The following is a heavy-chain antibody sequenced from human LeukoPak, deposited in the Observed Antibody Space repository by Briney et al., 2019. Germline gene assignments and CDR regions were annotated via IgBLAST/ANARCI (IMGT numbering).Heavy chain of an antibody. CDR1: GGSISSSSYY. V-gene: IGHV4-39*07. J-gene: IGHJ6*02. CDR3: ASISVRYCSGGSCLGGGMDV. Sequence: SETLSLTCTVSGGSISSSSYYWGWIRQPPGKGLEWIGSIYYSGSTYYNPSLKSRVTISVDTSKNQFSLKLSSVTAADTAVYYCASISVRYCSGGSCLGGGMDVWGQGTTVTVSS. CDR2: IYYSGST. D-gene: IGHD2-15*01.